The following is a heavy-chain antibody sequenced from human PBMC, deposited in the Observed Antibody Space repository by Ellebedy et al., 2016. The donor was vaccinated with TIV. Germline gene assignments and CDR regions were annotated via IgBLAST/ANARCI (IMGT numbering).Heavy chain of an antibody. V-gene: IGHV3-73*01. Sequence: PGGSLRLSCAASRSTFSGTAMHWVRQASGKGLEWVGRIRTRPNSYATTYAPSVNGRFTISRDDSKNTAYLQMNSLKTEDTAVYYCAITYYYDSSGYTIDYWGQGTLVTVSS. J-gene: IGHJ4*01. CDR3: AITYYYDSSGYTIDY. CDR2: IRTRPNSYAT. CDR1: RSTFSGTA. D-gene: IGHD3-22*01.